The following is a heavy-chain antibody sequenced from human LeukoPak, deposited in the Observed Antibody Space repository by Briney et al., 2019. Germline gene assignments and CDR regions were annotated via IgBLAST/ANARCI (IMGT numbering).Heavy chain of an antibody. CDR3: ARDESGDSYGLY. V-gene: IGHV3-7*05. CDR1: GFTFSRYW. Sequence: QPGGSLRLSCAVSGFTFSRYWMNWVRQAPGKGLEWVANIKQDGSQKYYVDSVKGRFTISRDNAKNSLYLQLNSLRAEDTAVYYCARDESGDSYGLYWGQGTLVTVSS. D-gene: IGHD5-18*01. CDR2: IKQDGSQK. J-gene: IGHJ4*02.